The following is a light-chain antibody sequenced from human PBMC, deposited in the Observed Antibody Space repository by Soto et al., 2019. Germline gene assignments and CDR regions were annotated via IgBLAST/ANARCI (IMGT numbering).Light chain of an antibody. Sequence: IKMNQSPSTLSATVGDRVIITCRASQSISDYLAWYQQKPGKAPKLLIYDASNLESGVPSTFSGSGSGTEFTLTISSLQPDDFATYYCQQYYTYWHMFGQGTKVDIK. CDR2: DAS. V-gene: IGKV1-5*01. CDR1: QSISDY. CDR3: QQYYTYWHM. J-gene: IGKJ1*01.